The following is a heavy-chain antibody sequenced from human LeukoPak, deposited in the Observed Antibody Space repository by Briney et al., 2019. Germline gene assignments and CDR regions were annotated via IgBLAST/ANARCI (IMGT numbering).Heavy chain of an antibody. CDR1: GYSISSGYY. V-gene: IGHV4-38-2*01. Sequence: SETLSLTCAVSGYSISSGYYWGWIRQPPGKGLEWIGSIYHRGSTYYNPSLKSRVSISVDTSKNQFSLKLSSVTAADTAVYYCARLPVAVAGPGYFDYWGQGTLVTVSS. D-gene: IGHD6-19*01. CDR3: ARLPVAVAGPGYFDY. J-gene: IGHJ4*02. CDR2: IYHRGST.